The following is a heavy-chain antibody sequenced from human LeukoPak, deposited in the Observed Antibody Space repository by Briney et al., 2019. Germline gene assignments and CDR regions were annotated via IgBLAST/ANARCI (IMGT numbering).Heavy chain of an antibody. Sequence: ASVKVSCKVSGYTFTDYYMHWVQQAPGKGLEWMGLVDPEDGETIYAEKFQGRVTITADTSTDTAYMELSSLRSEDTAVYYCAIRGIVVVPVWGDYWGQGTLVTVSS. CDR2: VDPEDGET. V-gene: IGHV1-69-2*01. CDR1: GYTFTDYY. D-gene: IGHD2-2*01. CDR3: AIRGIVVVPVWGDY. J-gene: IGHJ4*02.